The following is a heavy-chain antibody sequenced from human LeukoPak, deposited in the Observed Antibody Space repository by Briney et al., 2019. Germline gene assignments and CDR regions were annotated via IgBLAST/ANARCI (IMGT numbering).Heavy chain of an antibody. D-gene: IGHD5-24*01. CDR3: ARDFLNVEMATITDAFDI. Sequence: GGSLRLSCAASGFTFSSYWMHWVRQAPGKGLVWVSRIQTDGSSTNYADSVKGRFTISRDNSKNTLYLQMNSLRAEDTAVYYCARDFLNVEMATITDAFDIWGQGTMVTVSS. CDR1: GFTFSSYW. J-gene: IGHJ3*02. CDR2: IQTDGSST. V-gene: IGHV3-74*01.